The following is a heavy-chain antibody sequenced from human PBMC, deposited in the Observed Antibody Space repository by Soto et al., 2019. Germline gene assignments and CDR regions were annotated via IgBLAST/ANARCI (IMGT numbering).Heavy chain of an antibody. CDR2: ISSSSSYI. J-gene: IGHJ6*03. D-gene: IGHD2-8*01. V-gene: IGHV3-21*01. CDR3: ARHPSPPAIEDIVLMPYASLPYYYYMDV. CDR1: GFTFSSYS. Sequence: GGSLRLSCAASGFTFSSYSMNWVRQAPGKGLEWVSSISSSSSYIYYADSVKGRFTISRDNAKNSLYLQMNSLRAADTAVYYCARHPSPPAIEDIVLMPYASLPYYYYMDVWGKGTTVTVSS.